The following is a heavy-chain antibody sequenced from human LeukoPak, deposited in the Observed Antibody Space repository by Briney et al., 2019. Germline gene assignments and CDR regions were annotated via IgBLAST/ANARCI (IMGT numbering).Heavy chain of an antibody. Sequence: AGGSLRLSCVASGFTVRSNYMSWVRQAPGKGLEWVSTIYSGGNTYYADSVKGRFTFSRDNSKNTLYLQMNSLRAEDTAVYYCARGAWELFYYFDYWGQGTLVTVSS. CDR3: ARGAWELFYYFDY. J-gene: IGHJ4*02. CDR2: IYSGGNT. CDR1: GFTVRSNY. D-gene: IGHD1-26*01. V-gene: IGHV3-66*01.